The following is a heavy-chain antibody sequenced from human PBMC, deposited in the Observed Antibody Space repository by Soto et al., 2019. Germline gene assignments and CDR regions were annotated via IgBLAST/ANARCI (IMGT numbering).Heavy chain of an antibody. V-gene: IGHV4-31*03. CDR2: IHYSGST. Sequence: QVQLQESGPGLVEPSQTLSLTCTVSGDSISSGGHNWSWIRQYPGKGLEWIGFIHYSGSTSYNPSPKSRVIISVDMSRNQFSLRLSSVTATDTAVYYCTAGRDASKTGYWGQGTLVTVSS. D-gene: IGHD7-27*01. J-gene: IGHJ4*02. CDR1: GDSISSGGHN. CDR3: TAGRDASKTGY.